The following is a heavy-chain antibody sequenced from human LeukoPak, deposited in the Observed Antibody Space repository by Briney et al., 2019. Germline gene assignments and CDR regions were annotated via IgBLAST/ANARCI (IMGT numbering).Heavy chain of an antibody. CDR3: ANVAKGRYFYYYMDV. CDR2: ISPYNAYT. Sequence: ASVKVSCKASGYTTNTFGITWVRQAPGQGLEWIGWISPYNAYTKYADRLQGRVTLTTDTSTTTSYMELRSLRSDDTALYFRANVAKGRYFYYYMDVWGKGTTVIVS. V-gene: IGHV1-18*01. D-gene: IGHD2-15*01. CDR1: GYTTNTFG. J-gene: IGHJ6*03.